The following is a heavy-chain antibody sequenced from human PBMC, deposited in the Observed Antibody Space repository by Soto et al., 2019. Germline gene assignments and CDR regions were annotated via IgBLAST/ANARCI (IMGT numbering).Heavy chain of an antibody. V-gene: IGHV4-30-2*01. Sequence: QLQLQESGSGLVKPSQTLSLTCAVSGGSISCGGYSWSWILQTPGKGLEWIGYLYNSGSTYYHPPLKSGVTISLDRSKNQFSLKVSSGTAADAAVCYCARGAKAVTTFDYWGRGTLVTASS. CDR1: GGSISCGGYS. CDR2: LYNSGST. CDR3: ARGAKAVTTFDY. J-gene: IGHJ4*02. D-gene: IGHD4-17*01.